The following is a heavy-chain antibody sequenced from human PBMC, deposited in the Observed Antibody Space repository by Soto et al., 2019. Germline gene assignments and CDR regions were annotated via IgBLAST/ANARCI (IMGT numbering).Heavy chain of an antibody. D-gene: IGHD3-9*01. CDR1: GFTFSDYY. J-gene: IGHJ4*02. Sequence: GGSLRLSCAASGFTFSDYYMSWIRQAPGKGLEWVSYISSSGSTIYYADSVKGRFTISRDNAKNSLYLQMNSLRAEDTAVYYCARDQETYYDILTGYYPSFDYWAREPWSPSPQ. CDR2: ISSSGSTI. V-gene: IGHV3-11*01. CDR3: ARDQETYYDILTGYYPSFDY.